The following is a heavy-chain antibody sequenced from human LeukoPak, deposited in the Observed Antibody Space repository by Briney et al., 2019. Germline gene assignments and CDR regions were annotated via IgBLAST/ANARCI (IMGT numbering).Heavy chain of an antibody. CDR2: MSGSGGST. V-gene: IGHV3-23*01. CDR1: GFTFSSYA. J-gene: IGHJ4*02. Sequence: GGSLSLSCAASGFTFSSYAMSWVRQAPGKGLKWVSAMSGSGGSTYYADSVKGRFTISRDNSKNTLYLQMNSLRAEDTAVYYCAKEVAVAGTFDYWGQGTLVTVSS. CDR3: AKEVAVAGTFDY. D-gene: IGHD6-19*01.